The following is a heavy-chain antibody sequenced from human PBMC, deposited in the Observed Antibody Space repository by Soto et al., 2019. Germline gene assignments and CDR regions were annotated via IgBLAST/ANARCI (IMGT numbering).Heavy chain of an antibody. J-gene: IGHJ6*02. CDR2: INAGTGNT. CDR1: GYTFTSYA. CDR3: ARGPGTGMDV. Sequence: QVQLVQSGAEEKKPGASVKVSCKASGYTFTSYAMHWVRQAPGQRLEWMGWINAGTGNTKYSQQFQGRVTITRDTHANTAYMELSSLRSEDTAVYYCARGPGTGMDVWGQGTTVTVSS. V-gene: IGHV1-3*05.